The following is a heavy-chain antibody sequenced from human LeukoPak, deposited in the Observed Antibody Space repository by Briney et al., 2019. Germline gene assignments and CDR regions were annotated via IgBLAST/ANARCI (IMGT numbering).Heavy chain of an antibody. CDR2: IYPGDSDT. CDR3: ARLDGDGRFEYFQY. J-gene: IGHJ1*01. V-gene: IGHV5-51*01. D-gene: IGHD2-21*02. CDR1: GYSFTSYW. Sequence: GESLKISCKGSGYSFTSYWIGWVRQMPGKGLEWMGIIYPGDSDTTYSPSFEGQVTISADKSTSTAYLQWSSLKVSDTAMYYCARLDGDGRFEYFQYWGQGTLVTVSS.